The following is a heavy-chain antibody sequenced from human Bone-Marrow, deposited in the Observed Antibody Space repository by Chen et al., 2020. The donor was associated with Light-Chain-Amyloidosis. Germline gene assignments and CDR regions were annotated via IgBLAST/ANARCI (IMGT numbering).Heavy chain of an antibody. D-gene: IGHD1-7*01. CDR2: IYHSGST. CDR1: GGSVSSSAFY. V-gene: IGHV4-39*01. J-gene: IGHJ6*03. CDR3: TRPRTGTTTGAYYYMDV. Sequence: QVQLQESGTGLVKPSETLSLTCTVSGGSVSSSAFYWGWIRQPPGKGLEWIGHIYHSGSTYYNPSLKLRVSLSVDTTKNQFSLNLGSVTAADTAVYYCTRPRTGTTTGAYYYMDVWGKGTTVIVSS.